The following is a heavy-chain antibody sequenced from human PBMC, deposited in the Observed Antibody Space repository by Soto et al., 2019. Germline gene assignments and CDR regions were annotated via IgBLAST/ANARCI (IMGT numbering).Heavy chain of an antibody. J-gene: IGHJ6*02. Sequence: SSVKVSFKASGGTLSSDSISLLRQAPGQLLELMGGIIPIFGTANYAQKFQGRVTITADESTSTAYMELSSLRSEETAVYYCARVSRNYYYYGMDVWGQGTTGTVSS. CDR3: ARVSRNYYYYGMDV. CDR2: IIPIFGTA. V-gene: IGHV1-69*13. CDR1: GGTLSSDS.